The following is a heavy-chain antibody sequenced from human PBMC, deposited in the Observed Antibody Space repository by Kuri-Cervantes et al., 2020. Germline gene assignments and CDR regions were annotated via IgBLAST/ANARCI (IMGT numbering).Heavy chain of an antibody. CDR2: IYYSGST. CDR3: AREIDYGDYGWFDS. D-gene: IGHD4-17*01. Sequence: SETLSLTCTVSGGSIRSYYWSWIRQPPGKGLELIGYIYYSGSTNYNPSLKSRVTISADSSKNQFSLNLTSVTAADTAVYYCAREIDYGDYGWFDSLGQGTLVTVSS. J-gene: IGHJ5*01. V-gene: IGHV4-59*01. CDR1: GGSIRSYY.